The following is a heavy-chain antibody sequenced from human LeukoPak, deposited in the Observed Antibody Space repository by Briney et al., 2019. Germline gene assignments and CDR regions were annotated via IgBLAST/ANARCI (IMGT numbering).Heavy chain of an antibody. CDR3: AKDHSYYYDSSGYGFDY. CDR2: ISYDGSNK. V-gene: IGHV3-30-3*01. J-gene: IGHJ4*02. CDR1: GFTFSSYA. Sequence: GSLRLSCAASGFTFSSYAMHWVRQAPGKGLEWVAVISYDGSNKYYANSVKGRFTISRDNSKNTLYLQMNSLRAEDTAVYYCAKDHSYYYDSSGYGFDYWGQGTLVTVSS. D-gene: IGHD3-22*01.